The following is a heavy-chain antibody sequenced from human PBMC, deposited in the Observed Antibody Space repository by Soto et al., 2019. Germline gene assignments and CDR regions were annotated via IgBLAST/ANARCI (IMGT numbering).Heavy chain of an antibody. CDR1: GYTFTGYY. J-gene: IGHJ6*02. V-gene: IGHV1-2*02. Sequence: XSGKVSCQGSGYTFTGYYMHWVRQAPGQGLEWMGWINPNSGGTNYAQKFQSRVTMTRDTSISTAYMELSRLRSEETAVYYCARGVQLGLPYYYYGMDAWGQGTTVTVSS. CDR2: INPNSGGT. D-gene: IGHD6-6*01. CDR3: ARGVQLGLPYYYYGMDA.